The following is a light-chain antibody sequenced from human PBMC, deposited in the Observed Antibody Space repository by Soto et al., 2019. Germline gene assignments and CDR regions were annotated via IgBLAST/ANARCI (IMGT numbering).Light chain of an antibody. J-gene: IGLJ1*01. CDR1: SSNIGAGYD. CDR2: GND. V-gene: IGLV1-40*01. CDR3: QSFAPSLSAYV. Sequence: QAVVTQPPSVSGAPGQRVTISCTGSSSNIGAGYDVQWYQQLPGTAPKLLIYGNDNRPSGVPDRFAGSRSGTSASLAITGLQAEDEADYYCQSFAPSLSAYVFGIGTKLTVL.